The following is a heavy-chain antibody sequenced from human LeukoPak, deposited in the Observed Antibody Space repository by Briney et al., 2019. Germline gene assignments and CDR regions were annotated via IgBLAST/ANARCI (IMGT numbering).Heavy chain of an antibody. V-gene: IGHV3-53*01. J-gene: IGHJ4*02. CDR2: IYSGGST. CDR1: GFTVSSNY. CDR3: ARGGSDTAMAHDY. Sequence: GGSLRLSCAASGFTVSSNYMSWVRQAPGKGLEWVSVIYSGGSTYYADSVKGRFTTSRDNAKNTLYLQLNSLRAEDTAVYFCARGGSDTAMAHDYWGQGTLVTVSS. D-gene: IGHD5-18*01.